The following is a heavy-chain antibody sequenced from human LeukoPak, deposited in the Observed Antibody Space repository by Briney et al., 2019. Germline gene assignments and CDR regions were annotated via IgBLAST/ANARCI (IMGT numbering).Heavy chain of an antibody. J-gene: IGHJ4*02. CDR2: INHSGST. CDR3: ARAQGLWFGELFKPFDY. CDR1: GGSFSGYY. D-gene: IGHD3-10*01. Sequence: SETLSLTWAVYGGSFSGYYWSWSRHPPVKGLDWIGEINHSGSTNYNPSLKSRDTISVDPSKNRLSLKLSSVTAADTDVYYCARAQGLWFGELFKPFDYWGQGTLVTVSS. V-gene: IGHV4-34*01.